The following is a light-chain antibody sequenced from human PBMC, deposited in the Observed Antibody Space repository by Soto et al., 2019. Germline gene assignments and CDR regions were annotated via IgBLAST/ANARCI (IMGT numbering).Light chain of an antibody. J-gene: IGKJ4*01. CDR3: MQALQTPLT. V-gene: IGKV2-28*01. CDR1: QSLLHSNGYNY. Sequence: DIVMTQSPLSLPVTPGEPASISCRSSQSLLHSNGYNYLDWYLQKPGQSPQLLIYLGSNRASGVPDMFSGSGSGTDFTLIISRVEAEDVGVYYCMQALQTPLTFGGGTKVEIK. CDR2: LGS.